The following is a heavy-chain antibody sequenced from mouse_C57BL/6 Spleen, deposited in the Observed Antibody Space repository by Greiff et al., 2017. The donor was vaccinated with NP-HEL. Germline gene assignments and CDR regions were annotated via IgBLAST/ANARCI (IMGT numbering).Heavy chain of an antibody. V-gene: IGHV1-15*01. D-gene: IGHD4-1*01. Sequence: QVQLQQSGAELVRPGASVTLSCKASGYTFTDYEMHWVKQTPVHGLEWIGAIDPETGGTAYNQKFKGKAILTADKSSSTAYMGLRSLTSEDSAVYYCTRDWDYFDYWGQGTTLTVSS. J-gene: IGHJ2*01. CDR1: GYTFTDYE. CDR3: TRDWDYFDY. CDR2: IDPETGGT.